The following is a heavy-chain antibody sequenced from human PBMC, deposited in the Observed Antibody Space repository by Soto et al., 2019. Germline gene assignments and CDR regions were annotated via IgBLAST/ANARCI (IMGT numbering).Heavy chain of an antibody. J-gene: IGHJ3*02. D-gene: IGHD2-2*01. V-gene: IGHV1-69*13. CDR2: IIPIFGTA. CDR3: ARDPHAPYCSSTSCYPRDDVFDI. Sequence: SVKVSCKASGGTFSSYAISWVRQAPGQGLEWMGGIIPIFGTANYAQKFQGRVTITADESTSTAYMELSSLRSEDTAVYYCARDPHAPYCSSTSCYPRDDVFDILRQGTMVTV. CDR1: GGTFSSYA.